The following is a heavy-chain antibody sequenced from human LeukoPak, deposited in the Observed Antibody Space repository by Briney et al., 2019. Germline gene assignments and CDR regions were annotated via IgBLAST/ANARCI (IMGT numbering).Heavy chain of an antibody. D-gene: IGHD4-17*01. Sequence: PGGSLRLSCAASGFTFSSYAMHWVRQAPGKGLEWVAVISYDGSNKYYADSVKGRFTISRDNSKNTLYLQMNSLRAEDTAVYYCARAAVRLRFPRAHFDYWGQGTQVTVSS. J-gene: IGHJ4*02. CDR2: ISYDGSNK. CDR3: ARAAVRLRFPRAHFDY. V-gene: IGHV3-30-3*01. CDR1: GFTFSSYA.